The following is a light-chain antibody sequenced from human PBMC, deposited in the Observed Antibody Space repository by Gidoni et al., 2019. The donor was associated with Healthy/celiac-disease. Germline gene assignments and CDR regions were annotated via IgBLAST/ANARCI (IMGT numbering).Light chain of an antibody. V-gene: IGKV3-11*01. J-gene: IGKJ4*01. CDR3: QQRSNWPLP. CDR1: QSVSSY. Sequence: DIVLTQSPATLSLSPGERATLSCRASQSVSSYLAWYQQKPGQAPRLLIYDASNRATGIPARFSCSGSGTDFTLTISSLEPEDFAVYYCQQRSNWPLPFGGGTKVEIK. CDR2: DAS.